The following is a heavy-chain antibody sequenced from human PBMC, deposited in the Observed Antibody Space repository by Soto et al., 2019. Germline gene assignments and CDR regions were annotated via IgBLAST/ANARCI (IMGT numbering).Heavy chain of an antibody. V-gene: IGHV4-31*03. CDR2: IYYSGST. Sequence: TSETLSLTCTVSAGSISSGGYYWSWIRQHPGKGLEWIGYIYYSGSTYYNPSLKSRVTISVDTSKNQFSLKLSSVTAADTAVYYCARVPWEYDSSGYPQAIADAFDIWGQGTMVTVSS. CDR3: ARVPWEYDSSGYPQAIADAFDI. CDR1: AGSISSGGYY. D-gene: IGHD3-22*01. J-gene: IGHJ3*02.